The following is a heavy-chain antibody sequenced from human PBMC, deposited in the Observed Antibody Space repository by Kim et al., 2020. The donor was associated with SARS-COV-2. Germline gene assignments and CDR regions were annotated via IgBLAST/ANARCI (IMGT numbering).Heavy chain of an antibody. CDR3: VKEISYDSSGYYFDY. V-gene: IGHV3-33*06. Sequence: DPGQGRFTIYRDNSKNTLYRQMNSLRAEDTAVYYCVKEISYDSSGYYFDYWGQGTLVTVSS. J-gene: IGHJ4*02. D-gene: IGHD3-22*01.